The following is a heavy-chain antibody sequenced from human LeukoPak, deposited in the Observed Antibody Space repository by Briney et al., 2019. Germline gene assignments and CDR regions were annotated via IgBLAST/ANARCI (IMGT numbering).Heavy chain of an antibody. CDR2: MSYDGNNK. CDR1: GSTFSTYA. V-gene: IGHV3-30-3*01. Sequence: GGSLRLSCAASGSTFSTYAMHWVRQAPGKGLEWVAVMSYDGNNKYYTDSVKGRFTISRDNSKNTLYLQMNSLRAEDTAVYYCATFSGVVVAATRFFDYWGQGTLVTVSS. D-gene: IGHD2-15*01. J-gene: IGHJ4*02. CDR3: ATFSGVVVAATRFFDY.